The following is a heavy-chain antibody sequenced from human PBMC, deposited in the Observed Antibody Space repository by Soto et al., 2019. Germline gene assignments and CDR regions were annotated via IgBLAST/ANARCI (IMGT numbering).Heavy chain of an antibody. CDR1: GFSLSNARMG. D-gene: IGHD3-22*01. CDR3: ARIRVNDSSGYYYPYPDY. Sequence: QVTLKESGPVLVIRTETLTLTCTVSGFSLSNARMGVSWIRQPPGKALEWLAHIFSNDEKSYSTSLKSRLTSSKDTSKSQVVLTMTNMDPVDTATYYCARIRVNDSSGYYYPYPDYWGQGTLVTVSS. CDR2: IFSNDEK. J-gene: IGHJ4*02. V-gene: IGHV2-26*01.